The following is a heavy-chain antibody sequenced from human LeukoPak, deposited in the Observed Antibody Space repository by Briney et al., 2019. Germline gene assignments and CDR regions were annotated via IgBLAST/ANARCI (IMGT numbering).Heavy chain of an antibody. D-gene: IGHD6-19*01. CDR3: ARVSRGWEPIDY. CDR1: GYTFTSYD. J-gene: IGHJ4*02. Sequence: ASVKVSCKASGYTFTSYDINWVRQATGQGLEWMGWMNPNSGNTGYAQKFQGRVTMTRNTSISTAYMELSSLRPEDTAVYYCARVSRGWEPIDYWGQGTLVTVSS. CDR2: MNPNSGNT. V-gene: IGHV1-8*01.